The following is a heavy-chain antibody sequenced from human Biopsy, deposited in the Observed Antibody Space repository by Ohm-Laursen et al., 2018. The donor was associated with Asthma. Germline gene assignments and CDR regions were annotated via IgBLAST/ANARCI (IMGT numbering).Heavy chain of an antibody. Sequence: ASVKVSCKASGDSFSNYAISWVRQAPGQGLDWMGWISVYNGDTDYAQKLQGRVTMTTDTSTSTAYMELSSLRSEDTAVYYCAESDYYGSGYYYGMDVWGQGTTVTVSS. CDR2: ISVYNGDT. J-gene: IGHJ6*02. D-gene: IGHD3-10*01. CDR3: AESDYYGSGYYYGMDV. V-gene: IGHV1-18*01. CDR1: GDSFSNYA.